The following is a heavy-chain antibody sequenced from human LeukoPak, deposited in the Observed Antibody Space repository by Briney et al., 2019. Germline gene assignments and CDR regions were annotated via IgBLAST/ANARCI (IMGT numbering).Heavy chain of an antibody. J-gene: IGHJ4*02. CDR1: GYTFTVYY. CDR3: ARGFGSYRFDS. V-gene: IGHV1-2*02. D-gene: IGHD1-26*01. Sequence: ASVKVSCKASGYTFTVYYIHWVRQAPGQGPEWMGWINPNSGGTTYAQKFQGRVTMTRDMSISTAYMELSSLRSDDTAVYFCARGFGSYRFDSWGQGTLVTVS. CDR2: INPNSGGT.